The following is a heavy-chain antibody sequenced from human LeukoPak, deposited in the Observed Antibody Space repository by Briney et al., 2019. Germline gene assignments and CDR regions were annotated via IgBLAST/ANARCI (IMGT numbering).Heavy chain of an antibody. V-gene: IGHV4-34*01. Sequence: SETLSLTCAVYGGSFSGYYWSWIRQPPGKGLEWIGEINHSGSTNYNPSLKSRVTISVDTSKNQFSLKLSSVTAADTAVYYCARHRTAVTTWDYWGQGTLVTVSS. J-gene: IGHJ4*02. CDR1: GGSFSGYY. CDR2: INHSGST. D-gene: IGHD4-17*01. CDR3: ARHRTAVTTWDY.